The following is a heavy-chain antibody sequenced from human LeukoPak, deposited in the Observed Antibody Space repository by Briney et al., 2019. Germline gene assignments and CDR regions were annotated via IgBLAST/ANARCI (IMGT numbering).Heavy chain of an antibody. CDR2: ISGSGGST. D-gene: IGHD6-19*01. CDR3: AKVSSGWVIGAFDI. V-gene: IGHV3-23*01. CDR1: GFTFSSYG. Sequence: GGSLRLSCAASGFTFSSYGMHWVRQAPGKGLEWVSAISGSGGSTYYADSVKGRFTISRDNSKNTLYLQMNSLRAEDTAVYYCAKVSSGWVIGAFDIWGQGTMVTVSS. J-gene: IGHJ3*02.